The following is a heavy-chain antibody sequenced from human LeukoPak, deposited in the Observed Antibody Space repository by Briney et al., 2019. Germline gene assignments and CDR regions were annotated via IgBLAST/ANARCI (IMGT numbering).Heavy chain of an antibody. J-gene: IGHJ4*02. CDR1: GFTFSTYA. V-gene: IGHV3-48*01. CDR3: ARGSRGYSYDSDY. CDR2: ISSSSSTI. Sequence: GGSLRLSCAASGFTFSTYAMIWVRQAPGKGLEWVSYISSSSSTIYYADSVKGRFTISRDNAKNSLYLQMNSLRAEDTAVYYCARGSRGYSYDSDYWGQGTLVTVSS. D-gene: IGHD5-18*01.